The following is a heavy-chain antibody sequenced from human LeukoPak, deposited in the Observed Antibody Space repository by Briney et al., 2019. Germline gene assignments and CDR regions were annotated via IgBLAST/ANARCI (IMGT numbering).Heavy chain of an antibody. J-gene: IGHJ4*02. CDR2: INWNGGST. Sequence: GGSLRLSCAASGFTFDDYGMSWVRQAPGKGLEWVSGINWNGGSTGYADSVKGRFTISRDNAKNSLYLQMNSLRAEDTALYYCARGYYYDSSGYPGDYWGQGTLVTVSS. D-gene: IGHD3-22*01. CDR3: ARGYYYDSSGYPGDY. V-gene: IGHV3-20*04. CDR1: GFTFDDYG.